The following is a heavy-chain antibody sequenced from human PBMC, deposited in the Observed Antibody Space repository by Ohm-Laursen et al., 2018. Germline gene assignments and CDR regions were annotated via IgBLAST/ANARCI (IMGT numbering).Heavy chain of an antibody. CDR1: GFTLISYD. CDR3: ARDSSRRAREGGMDV. Sequence: LRLSCAASGFTLISYDMNWVRQAPGKGLEWISYISETGSHIYDADSMRGRFTVARDNAKNLLYLQLNSLRVEDTAVYYCARDSSRRAREGGMDVWGQGTMVTVSS. J-gene: IGHJ6*02. D-gene: IGHD6-6*01. CDR2: ISETGSHI. V-gene: IGHV3-21*01.